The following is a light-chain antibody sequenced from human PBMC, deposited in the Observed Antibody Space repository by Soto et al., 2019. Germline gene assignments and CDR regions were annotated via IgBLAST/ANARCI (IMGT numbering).Light chain of an antibody. Sequence: DIQMTQSPSTLSGSVGDRVTITCRARQTISSWWAWYQQKPGKAPKLLIYKASTLKSGVPSRFSGSGSGTEFTLTISSLQPDDFATYYCQHYNSYSEAFGQGTKVDIK. CDR2: KAS. CDR3: QHYNSYSEA. V-gene: IGKV1-5*03. J-gene: IGKJ1*01. CDR1: QTISSW.